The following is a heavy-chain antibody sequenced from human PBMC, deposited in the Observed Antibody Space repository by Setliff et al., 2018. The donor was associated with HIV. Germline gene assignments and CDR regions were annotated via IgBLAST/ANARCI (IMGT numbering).Heavy chain of an antibody. J-gene: IGHJ4*02. Sequence: PGGSLRLSCTTSGFTFGSSEMNWVRQAPGKGLVWVSRIDGDGSGTSYADSVKGRFTISRDNAKNTLYLQMNSLRAEDTAVYYCARGKIVVVPAAMRPFDYWGQGTLVTVSS. CDR2: IDGDGSGT. CDR1: GFTFGSSE. D-gene: IGHD2-2*01. V-gene: IGHV3-74*01. CDR3: ARGKIVVVPAAMRPFDY.